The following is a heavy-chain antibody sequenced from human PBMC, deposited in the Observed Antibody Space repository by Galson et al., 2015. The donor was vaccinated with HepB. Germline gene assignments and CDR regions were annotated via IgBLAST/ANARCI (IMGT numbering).Heavy chain of an antibody. V-gene: IGHV4-59*01. Sequence: ETLSLTCTVSGGSISSSFWGWIRQPPGKGLEWIGYIYYSGSTSYNPSLKSRVTISVDTSKNQFSLNLSSVTAADTAVYYCASQTYYYSGMDVWGPGTTVTVSS. CDR2: IYYSGST. J-gene: IGHJ6*02. CDR3: ASQTYYYSGMDV. CDR1: GGSISSSF.